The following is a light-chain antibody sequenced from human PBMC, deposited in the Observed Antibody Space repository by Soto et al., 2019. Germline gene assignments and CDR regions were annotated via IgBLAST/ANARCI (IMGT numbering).Light chain of an antibody. J-gene: IGLJ1*01. V-gene: IGLV3-9*01. CDR2: RDR. CDR3: HVWEIDMYYV. Sequence: SYELTQALSESVALGQTARITCGGNNIGNKNVHWYQQKPGQAPVLVMYRDRNRPSGIPERFSGSNSGNTATLTISGAQAVDEADSSCHVWEIDMYYVFGPGTKVTV. CDR1: NIGNKN.